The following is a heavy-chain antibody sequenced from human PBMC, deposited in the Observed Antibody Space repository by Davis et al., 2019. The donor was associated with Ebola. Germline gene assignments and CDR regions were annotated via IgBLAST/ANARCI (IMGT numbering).Heavy chain of an antibody. CDR2: INAGNGNT. Sequence: AASVKVSCKASGYIFTSYAMHWVRQAPGQRLEWMGWINAGNGNTKYSQKFQGRVTITRDTSASTAYMELSSLRSEDTAVYYCARDRSDILTGYSDYWGQGTLVTVSS. D-gene: IGHD3-9*01. V-gene: IGHV1-3*01. CDR3: ARDRSDILTGYSDY. CDR1: GYIFTSYA. J-gene: IGHJ4*02.